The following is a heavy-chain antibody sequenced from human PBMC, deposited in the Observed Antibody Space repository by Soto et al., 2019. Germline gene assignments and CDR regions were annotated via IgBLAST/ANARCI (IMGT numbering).Heavy chain of an antibody. CDR1: GYTFTSYA. Sequence: GASVKVSCKASGYTFTSYAMHWVRQAPGQRLEWMGWINAGNGNTKYSQKFQGRVTITRDTSASTAYMELSSLRSEDTAVYYCARVYYDSSGHPGGGEGGFDYWGQGTLVTVSS. CDR2: INAGNGNT. J-gene: IGHJ4*02. D-gene: IGHD3-22*01. V-gene: IGHV1-3*01. CDR3: ARVYYDSSGHPGGGEGGFDY.